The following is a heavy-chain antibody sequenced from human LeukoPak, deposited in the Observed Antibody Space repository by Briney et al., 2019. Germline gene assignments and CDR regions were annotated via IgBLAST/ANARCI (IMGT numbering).Heavy chain of an antibody. D-gene: IGHD3-22*01. CDR1: GGSISSGTYS. CDR3: VSLYYYDTTGYFSPYYFDY. CDR2: IYHSGIT. V-gene: IGHV4-30-2*01. Sequence: SETLSLTCVVSGGSISSGTYSWSWIRQPPGKGLEWIGYIYHSGITYYNPSLKSRVTMSVDKSKNQFSLKLRSVTAADTAVYYCVSLYYYDTTGYFSPYYFDYWGQGTLVTVSS. J-gene: IGHJ4*02.